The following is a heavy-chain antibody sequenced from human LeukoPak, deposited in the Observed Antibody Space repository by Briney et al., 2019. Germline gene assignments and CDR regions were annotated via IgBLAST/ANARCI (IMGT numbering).Heavy chain of an antibody. V-gene: IGHV3-43D*03. CDR2: ISWDGGST. CDR3: AKGGAYSSSYPYYYYYMDV. CDR1: GFTFDDYA. Sequence: GGSLRLSCAASGFTFDDYAMHWVRQAPGKGLEWVSLISWDGGSTYYADSVKGRFTISRDNSKNSLYLQMNSLRAEDTALYYCAKGGAYSSSYPYYYYYMDVWGKGTTVTVSS. J-gene: IGHJ6*03. D-gene: IGHD6-6*01.